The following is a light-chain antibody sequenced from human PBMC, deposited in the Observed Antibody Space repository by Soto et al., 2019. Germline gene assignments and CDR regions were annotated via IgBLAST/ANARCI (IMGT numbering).Light chain of an antibody. Sequence: EIVLTHSPGTLSLSPGERATLSCRASLTISDNYLAWYQQKAGQAPRLVIFGASSRATGIPDRFSGSGSGTAFTLTISSLQPEDFATYYCLQDYNYPRTFGQGTKVDIK. CDR3: LQDYNYPRT. CDR1: LTISDNY. J-gene: IGKJ1*01. V-gene: IGKV3-20*01. CDR2: GAS.